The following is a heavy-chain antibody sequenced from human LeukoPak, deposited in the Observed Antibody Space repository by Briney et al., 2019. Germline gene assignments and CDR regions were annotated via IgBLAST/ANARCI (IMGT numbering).Heavy chain of an antibody. D-gene: IGHD5-24*01. J-gene: IGHJ4*02. CDR3: AKEEMATNFDY. CDR1: GFTFSSYS. CDR2: ISYDGSNK. Sequence: GGSLRLSCAASGFTFSSYSMHWVRQAPGKGLEWVAVISYDGSNKYYADSVKGRFTISRDNSKNTLYLQMNSLRAEDTAVYYCAKEEMATNFDYWGQGTLVTVSS. V-gene: IGHV3-30*18.